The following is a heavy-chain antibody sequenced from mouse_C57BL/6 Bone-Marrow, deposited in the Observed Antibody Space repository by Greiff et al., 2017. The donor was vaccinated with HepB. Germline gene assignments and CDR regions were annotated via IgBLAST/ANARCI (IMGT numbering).Heavy chain of an antibody. J-gene: IGHJ2*01. V-gene: IGHV1-82*01. Sequence: QVQLKESGPELVKPGASVKISCKASGYAFSSSWMNWVKQRPGKGLEWIGRIYPGDGDTNYNGKFKGKATLTADKPSSTAYMQLSSLTSEDSAVYFCAYYYGDYWGQGTTLTVSS. CDR3: AYYYGDY. CDR2: IYPGDGDT. D-gene: IGHD1-1*01. CDR1: GYAFSSSW.